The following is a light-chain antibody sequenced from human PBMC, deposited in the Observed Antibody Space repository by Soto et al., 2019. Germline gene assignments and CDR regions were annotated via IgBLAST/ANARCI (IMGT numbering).Light chain of an antibody. V-gene: IGLV2-14*01. CDR3: SSYTSSSNLERV. CDR2: EVS. Sequence: QSALTQPASVSGSPGQSITISCTGTSSDVGGYNYVSWFQHHPGKAPKLMIYEVSNRPSGVSNRFSGSKSGNTASLTISGLQGEDEADYYCSSYTSSSNLERVFGGGTKLTVL. CDR1: SSDVGGYNY. J-gene: IGLJ3*02.